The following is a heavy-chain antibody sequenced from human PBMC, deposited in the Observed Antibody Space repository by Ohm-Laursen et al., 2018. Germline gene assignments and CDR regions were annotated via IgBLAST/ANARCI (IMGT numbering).Heavy chain of an antibody. Sequence: SLRLSCAASGFTFSEYYMSWIRQARGKGLEWVSSITSSAATIYYADSVKGRFTISRDNAKKSLYLQMNSLRAEDTAVYYCARDRDVLVVYGSGYGALDIWDQGTTVTVSS. J-gene: IGHJ6*02. V-gene: IGHV3-11*04. CDR2: ITSSAATI. CDR3: ARDRDVLVVYGSGYGALDI. D-gene: IGHD2-8*01. CDR1: GFTFSEYY.